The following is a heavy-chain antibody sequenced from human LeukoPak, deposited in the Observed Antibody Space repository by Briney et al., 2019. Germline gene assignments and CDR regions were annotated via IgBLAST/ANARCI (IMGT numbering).Heavy chain of an antibody. J-gene: IGHJ4*02. Sequence: GGSLRLSCAASGFTFSDHYMDWVRQAPGKGLEWVAVISYDGSNKYYADSVKGRFTISRDNSKNTLYLQMNSLRAEDTAVYYCARSAAGPDIDYWGQGTLVTVSS. CDR2: ISYDGSNK. CDR3: ARSAAGPDIDY. V-gene: IGHV3-30-3*01. CDR1: GFTFSDHY. D-gene: IGHD6-13*01.